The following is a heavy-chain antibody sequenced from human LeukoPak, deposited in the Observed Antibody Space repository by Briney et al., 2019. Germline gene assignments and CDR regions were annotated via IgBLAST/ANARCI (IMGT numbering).Heavy chain of an antibody. J-gene: IGHJ4*02. CDR2: ISWNSGSI. CDR1: GFTFDDYA. Sequence: PGRSLRLSCAASGFTFDDYAMHWVRQAPGKGLEWVSGISWNSGSIGYADSVKGRFTISRDNAKNSLYLQMNSLRAEDMALYYCAKAGYCGSTSCYFDYWGQGTLVTVSS. D-gene: IGHD2-2*01. V-gene: IGHV3-9*03. CDR3: AKAGYCGSTSCYFDY.